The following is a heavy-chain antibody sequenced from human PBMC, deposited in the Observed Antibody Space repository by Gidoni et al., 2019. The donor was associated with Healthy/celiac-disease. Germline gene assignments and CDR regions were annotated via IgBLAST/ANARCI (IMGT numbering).Heavy chain of an antibody. D-gene: IGHD3-22*01. V-gene: IGHV1-8*01. CDR1: GYTFTSYD. J-gene: IGHJ5*02. CDR2: MNPNRGNT. CDR3: ARGGDDESRGSDLNWFDP. Sequence: QVQLVQSGAEVKTPGAAVKVSCKASGYTFTSYDINWVRQATGQGLQWRGWMNPNRGNTGYAQKGQGRVTMTRNTSISTAYMELSSLRSEDTAGDYCARGGDDESRGSDLNWFDPGGQGTLVTVAS.